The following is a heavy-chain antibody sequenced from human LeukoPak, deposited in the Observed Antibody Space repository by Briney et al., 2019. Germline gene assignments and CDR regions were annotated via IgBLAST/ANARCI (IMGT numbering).Heavy chain of an antibody. CDR3: ARQGGYYNWFDP. V-gene: IGHV4-34*01. CDR1: GGSITTFY. D-gene: IGHD3-22*01. CDR2: INHSGST. J-gene: IGHJ5*02. Sequence: SETLSLTCTVSGGSITTFYWSWIRQPSGKGLEWIGEINHSGSTNYNPSLKSRVTISVDTSKNQFSLKLSSVTAADTAVYYCARQGGYYNWFDPWGQGTLVTVSS.